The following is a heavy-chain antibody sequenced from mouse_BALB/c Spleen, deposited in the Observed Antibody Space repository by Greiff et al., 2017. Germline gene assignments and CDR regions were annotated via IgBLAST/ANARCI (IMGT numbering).Heavy chain of an antibody. CDR2: ISSGGSYT. CDR3: ARHITTAAWFAY. CDR1: GFTFSSYG. V-gene: IGHV5-6*01. Sequence: EVHLVESGGDLVKPGGSLKLSCAASGFTFSSYGMSWVRQTPDKRLEWVATISSGGSYTYYPDSVKGRCTSSRDNAKNTLYLQMGSLKSEDTAMYYCARHITTAAWFAYWGQGTLVTVSA. D-gene: IGHD1-2*01. J-gene: IGHJ3*01.